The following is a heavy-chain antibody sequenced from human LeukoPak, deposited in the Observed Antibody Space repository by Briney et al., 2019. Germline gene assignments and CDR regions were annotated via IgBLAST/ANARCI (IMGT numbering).Heavy chain of an antibody. Sequence: GGSLRLSCAASGFTFSSYWMSWVRQAPGKGLEWVANIKQDGSEKYYVDSVKGRFTISRDNAKNSLYLQMNSLRAEDTAVYYCARGKTVTIFGVVLDYYYYMDVWGKGTTVTVSS. CDR2: IKQDGSEK. D-gene: IGHD3-3*01. J-gene: IGHJ6*03. CDR3: ARGKTVTIFGVVLDYYYYMDV. V-gene: IGHV3-7*01. CDR1: GFTFSSYW.